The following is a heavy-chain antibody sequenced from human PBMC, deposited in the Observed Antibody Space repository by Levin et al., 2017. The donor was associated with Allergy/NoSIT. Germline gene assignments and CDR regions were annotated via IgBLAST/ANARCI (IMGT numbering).Heavy chain of an antibody. CDR2: ISGSGGGT. V-gene: IGHV3-23*01. D-gene: IGHD3-22*01. Sequence: GGSLRLSCAASGFTFSSYAMSWVRQAPGKGLEWVSGISGSGGGTYYADSVKGRFTISRDNSKNTLYLQMNSLRAEDTAIYYCAKVRNMIVVVTDDFDYWGQGTLVTVSS. CDR3: AKVRNMIVVVTDDFDY. J-gene: IGHJ4*02. CDR1: GFTFSSYA.